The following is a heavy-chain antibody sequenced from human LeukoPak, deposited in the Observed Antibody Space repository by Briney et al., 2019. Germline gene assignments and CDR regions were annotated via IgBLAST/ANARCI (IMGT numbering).Heavy chain of an antibody. CDR3: AKSDYFDS. CDR2: IKSDGSST. CDR1: GFTFDDYG. J-gene: IGHJ4*02. Sequence: PGGSLRLSCAASGFTFDDYGMSWVRQAPGKGLVWVSRIKSDGSSTTYADSVKGRFTISRDNARNTLYLQMNSLRAEDTAVYYCAKSDYFDSWGQGTLVTVSS. V-gene: IGHV3-74*01.